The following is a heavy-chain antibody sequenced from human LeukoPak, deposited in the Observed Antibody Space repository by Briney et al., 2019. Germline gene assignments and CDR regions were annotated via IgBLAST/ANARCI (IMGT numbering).Heavy chain of an antibody. Sequence: GGSLRLSCVASEFSFSSYAMSWVRQAPGKGLEWVTVISGSGGSTYYADSVKGRFTISRDNSKNTLYLQMNSLRAEGTAVYYCAKDYGDYAFDYWGQGTLVTVSS. CDR3: AKDYGDYAFDY. D-gene: IGHD4-17*01. J-gene: IGHJ4*02. V-gene: IGHV3-23*01. CDR1: EFSFSSYA. CDR2: ISGSGGST.